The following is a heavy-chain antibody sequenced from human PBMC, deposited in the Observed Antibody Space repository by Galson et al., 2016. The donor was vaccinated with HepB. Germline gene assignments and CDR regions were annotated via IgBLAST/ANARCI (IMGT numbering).Heavy chain of an antibody. CDR3: AGYGGNSV. V-gene: IGHV3-23*01. CDR2: ISGTGGST. Sequence: SLRLSCAASGFTFSLYSMYWVRQAPGKGLEWVSAISGTGGSTYYGDSVKGRFTISRDNSKNTLYLQMNSLRTEDTAVYYCAGYGGNSVWGQGTLVTVSS. D-gene: IGHD4-23*01. J-gene: IGHJ4*02. CDR1: GFTFSLYS.